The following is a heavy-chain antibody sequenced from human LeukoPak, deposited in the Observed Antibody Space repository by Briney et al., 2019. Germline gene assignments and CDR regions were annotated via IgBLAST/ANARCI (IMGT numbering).Heavy chain of an antibody. Sequence: GGSLRLSCTVSGFTFSSYNMNWVRQAPGKGLEWVSIISSSSSYIYYADSVKGRFTTSRDNAKNSLYLQMNSLRAEDTAFYYCAINGGGDSGYGNFDYWGQGTLVTVSS. CDR2: ISSSSSYI. J-gene: IGHJ4*02. CDR1: GFTFSSYN. V-gene: IGHV3-21*04. D-gene: IGHD5-12*01. CDR3: AINGGGDSGYGNFDY.